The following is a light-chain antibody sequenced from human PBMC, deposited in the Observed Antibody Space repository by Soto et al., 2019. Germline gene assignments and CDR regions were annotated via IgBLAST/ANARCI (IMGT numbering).Light chain of an antibody. J-gene: IGLJ2*01. Sequence: QSVLTQPPSVSAAPGQEVTISCSGSSSNIGNNYVSWYQQLPGTAPKLLIYDNNKRPSGIPDRFSGSTSGTSATLGITGLQTGDEADYYCGTWDSSLSVVVFGGGTKLTVL. CDR3: GTWDSSLSVVV. CDR2: DNN. V-gene: IGLV1-51*01. CDR1: SSNIGNNY.